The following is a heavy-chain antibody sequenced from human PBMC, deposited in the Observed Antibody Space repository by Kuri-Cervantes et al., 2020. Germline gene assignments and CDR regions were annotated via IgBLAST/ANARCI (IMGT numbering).Heavy chain of an antibody. Sequence: ESLKISCAASGFTFSNAWMSWVRQAPGKGLEWVGEINHSGRTNYNPSLKSPVTISVDTSKNQFSLKLSSVTAADTAGYYCARGKIYYGSGSKQNWFDPWGQGTLVTVSS. CDR1: GFTFSNAW. CDR2: INHSGRT. D-gene: IGHD3-10*01. J-gene: IGHJ5*02. V-gene: IGHV4-34*01. CDR3: ARGKIYYGSGSKQNWFDP.